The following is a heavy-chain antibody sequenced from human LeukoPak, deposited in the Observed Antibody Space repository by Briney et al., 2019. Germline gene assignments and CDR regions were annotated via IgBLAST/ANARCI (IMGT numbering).Heavy chain of an antibody. CDR1: GGSISSGGYS. Sequence: SQPLSLTCAVSGGSISSGGYSWSWIRQPPGRGLEWIGYIYHSGSTYYNPSLKSRVTISVDRSKNQFSLKLSSVTAADTAVYYCARGGLLWFGESQRMDVWGQGTTVTVSS. V-gene: IGHV4-30-2*01. CDR2: IYHSGST. D-gene: IGHD3-10*01. J-gene: IGHJ6*02. CDR3: ARGGLLWFGESQRMDV.